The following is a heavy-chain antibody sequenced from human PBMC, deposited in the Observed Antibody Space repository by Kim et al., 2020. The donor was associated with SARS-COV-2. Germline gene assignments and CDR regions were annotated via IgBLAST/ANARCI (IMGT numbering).Heavy chain of an antibody. J-gene: IGHJ4*02. Sequence: SVKVSCKASGGTFSSYAISWVRQAPGQGLEWMGRIIPILGIANYAQKFQGRVTITADKSTSTAYMELSSLRSEDTAVYYCASKLWFGEFETDYWGQGTLVTVSS. CDR1: GGTFSSYA. CDR2: IIPILGIA. CDR3: ASKLWFGEFETDY. V-gene: IGHV1-69*04. D-gene: IGHD3-10*01.